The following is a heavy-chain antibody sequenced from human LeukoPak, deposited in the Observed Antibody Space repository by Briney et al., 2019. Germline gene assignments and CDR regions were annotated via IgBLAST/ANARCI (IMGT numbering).Heavy chain of an antibody. CDR3: ARRAGAYSHPYDY. J-gene: IGHJ4*02. CDR2: ISGSGGST. V-gene: IGHV3-23*01. Sequence: PGGSLRLSCAASGFTFSSYAMHWVRQAPGKGLEWVSAISGSGGSTYYADSVKGRFTISRDNSKNTLYLQMSSLRAEDTAVYYCARRAGAYSHPYDYWGQGTLVTVSS. D-gene: IGHD4/OR15-4a*01. CDR1: GFTFSSYA.